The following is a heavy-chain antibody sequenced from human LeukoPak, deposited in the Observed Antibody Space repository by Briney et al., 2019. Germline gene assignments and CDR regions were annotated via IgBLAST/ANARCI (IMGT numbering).Heavy chain of an antibody. J-gene: IGHJ4*02. D-gene: IGHD6-19*01. CDR2: INPSCGIT. CDR3: ARDRAVAGFRFDY. V-gene: IGHV1-46*01. Sequence: ASVKVSCKASGYTFISYYMHGVRQAPGQGLEWMGVINPSCGITSYTQKFQGRVTMTRDTSTNTVGMELSSLRSEDTAVYYCARDRAVAGFRFDYWGQGTLVTVSS. CDR1: GYTFISYY.